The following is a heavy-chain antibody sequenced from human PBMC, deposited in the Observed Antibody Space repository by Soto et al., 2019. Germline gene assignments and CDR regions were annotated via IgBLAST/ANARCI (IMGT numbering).Heavy chain of an antibody. Sequence: SVKVSCKASGGTFSSYAISWVRQAPGQGLEWMGGIIPIFGTANYAQKFQGRVTITADEPTSTAYMELSSLRSEDTAVYYCARTYYYDSSGYYHGFFDYWGQGTLVTVSS. CDR1: GGTFSSYA. CDR2: IIPIFGTA. J-gene: IGHJ4*02. D-gene: IGHD3-22*01. V-gene: IGHV1-69*13. CDR3: ARTYYYDSSGYYHGFFDY.